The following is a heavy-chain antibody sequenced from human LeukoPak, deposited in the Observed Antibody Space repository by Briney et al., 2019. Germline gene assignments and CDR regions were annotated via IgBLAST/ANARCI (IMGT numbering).Heavy chain of an antibody. CDR3: ASIYDSSGYQPDY. CDR2: ISWNSGSI. CDR1: GFTFDDYA. D-gene: IGHD3-22*01. V-gene: IGHV3-9*01. J-gene: IGHJ4*02. Sequence: GGSLRLSCAASGFTFDDYAMHWVRQAPGKGLEWVSGISWNSGSIGYADSVKGRFTISRDNAKNSLYLQMNSLRAEDTAVYYCASIYDSSGYQPDYWGQGTLVTVSS.